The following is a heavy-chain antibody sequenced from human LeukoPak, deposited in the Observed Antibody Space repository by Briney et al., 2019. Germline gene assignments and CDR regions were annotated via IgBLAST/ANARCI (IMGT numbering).Heavy chain of an antibody. V-gene: IGHV3-48*01. CDR1: GFTFSSYS. CDR3: ARDGGYDFWSGYYQDY. Sequence: GGSLRLSCAASGFTFSSYSMNWVRQAPGKGLEWVSYISSSSSTIYYADSVKGRFTVSRDNSKNTLYLQMNSLRAEDTAVYYCARDGGYDFWSGYYQDYWGQGTLVTVSS. D-gene: IGHD3-3*01. J-gene: IGHJ4*02. CDR2: ISSSSSTI.